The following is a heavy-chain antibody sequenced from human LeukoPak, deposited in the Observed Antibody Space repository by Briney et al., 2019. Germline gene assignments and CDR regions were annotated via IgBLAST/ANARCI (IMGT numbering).Heavy chain of an antibody. V-gene: IGHV4-61*02. CDR1: GGSISSGSYY. Sequence: SQTLSLTCTVSGGSISSGSYYWSWLRQPAGKGLEWIGGIYTSGSINYNPSLKSRVTISVDTSKNQFSLKLSSVTAADTAVYYCARVRITIFGVVTEDYWGQGTLVTVSS. CDR3: ARVRITIFGVVTEDY. J-gene: IGHJ4*02. D-gene: IGHD3-3*01. CDR2: IYTSGSI.